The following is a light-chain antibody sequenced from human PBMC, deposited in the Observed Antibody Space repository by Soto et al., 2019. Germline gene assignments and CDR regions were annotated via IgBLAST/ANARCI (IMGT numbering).Light chain of an antibody. CDR1: QGIGND. Sequence: AIQMTQSPSSLSASVGDRVTITCRASQGIGNDLGWYQQRPGKAPKLLIYAASSLQSGVPSRFSGSGSGTDFTLTISSLQPEDSATYYCLQHYNFPYTFGQGTKLEIK. CDR3: LQHYNFPYT. V-gene: IGKV1-6*01. J-gene: IGKJ2*01. CDR2: AAS.